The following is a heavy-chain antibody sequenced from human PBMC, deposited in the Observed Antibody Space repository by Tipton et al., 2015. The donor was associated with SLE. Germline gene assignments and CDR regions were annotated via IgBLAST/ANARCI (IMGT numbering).Heavy chain of an antibody. V-gene: IGHV4-34*01. D-gene: IGHD3-3*01. J-gene: IGHJ6*02. CDR1: GESFSDYY. CDR3: ARSGITIFGNYYHYYGMDV. Sequence: GSLRLSCAVYGESFSDYYWTWVRQPPGRGLEWIGEINHSRNTHYDPSLKSRVTISVDTSNNQFSLKLSSVTAADTAVYYCARSGITIFGNYYHYYGMDVWGQGTTVTVSS. CDR2: INHSRNT.